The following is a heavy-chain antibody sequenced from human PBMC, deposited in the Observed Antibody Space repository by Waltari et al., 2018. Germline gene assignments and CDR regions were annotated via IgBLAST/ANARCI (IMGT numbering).Heavy chain of an antibody. D-gene: IGHD2-15*01. CDR3: ARLRVGGKGVDY. CDR2: SYTSGST. Sequence: QVQLQESGPGLVKPSETLSLTCTVSGGPISSSYWSWIRPPAGKGLEWIGRSYTSGSTNYNPSLKSRVTMSVDTSKNQFSLKLSSVTAADTAVYYCARLRVGGKGVDYWGQGTLVTVSS. V-gene: IGHV4-4*07. CDR1: GGPISSSY. J-gene: IGHJ4*02.